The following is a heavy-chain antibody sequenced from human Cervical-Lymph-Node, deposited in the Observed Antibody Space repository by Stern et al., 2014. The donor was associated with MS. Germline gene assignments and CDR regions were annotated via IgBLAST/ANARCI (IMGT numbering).Heavy chain of an antibody. D-gene: IGHD1-7*01. CDR1: GYSFSQYY. CDR2: INPDRGDT. CDR3: ARDEGTYWFDS. J-gene: IGHJ5*01. Sequence: QVQLVQSGAEVKKPGASVKVSCKASGYSFSQYYFHWVRQAPGQGLEWMGWINPDRGDTEYAQKFQGRVTMTRDTSIRTVYMELKRLTSDDTGIYYCARDEGTYWFDSWGQGARISVSS. V-gene: IGHV1-2*02.